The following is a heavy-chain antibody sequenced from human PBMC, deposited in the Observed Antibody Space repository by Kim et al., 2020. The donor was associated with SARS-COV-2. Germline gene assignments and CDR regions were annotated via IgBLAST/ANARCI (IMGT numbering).Heavy chain of an antibody. CDR1: GFTFSSYW. D-gene: IGHD6-6*01. V-gene: IGHV3-7*01. CDR2: IKQDGSEK. Sequence: GGSLRLSCAASGFTFSSYWMSWVRQAPGKGLEWVANIKQDGSEKYYVDSVKGRFTISRDNAKNSLYLQMNSLRAEDTAVYYCARDRLVGQLAPNYYYYGMDVWGQGTTVTVSS. J-gene: IGHJ6*02. CDR3: ARDRLVGQLAPNYYYYGMDV.